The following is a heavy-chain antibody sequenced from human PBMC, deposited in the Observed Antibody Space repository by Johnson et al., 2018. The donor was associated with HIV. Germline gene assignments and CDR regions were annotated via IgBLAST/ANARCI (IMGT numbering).Heavy chain of an antibody. D-gene: IGHD6-6*01. J-gene: IGHJ3*02. CDR2: ISYHGSHT. V-gene: IGHV3-30*04. CDR3: ARPSSIASLYDEFDI. Sequence: QVQLVESGGGVVQPGRSLRLSCAASGFTFSSYAMHWVRQAPGKGLEWVAVISYHGSHTYYADSMRGRFTISRDNSKNTLYLQMNSLRVEDTAVYYCARPSSIASLYDEFDIWGQGTMVTVSS. CDR1: GFTFSSYA.